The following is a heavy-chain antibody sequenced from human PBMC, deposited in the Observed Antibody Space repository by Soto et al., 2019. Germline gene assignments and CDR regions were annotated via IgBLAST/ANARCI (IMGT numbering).Heavy chain of an antibody. CDR1: GFTFSSYS. J-gene: IGHJ3*02. D-gene: IGHD6-13*01. CDR3: AREEQQLGVGAFDI. V-gene: IGHV3-21*01. Sequence: GGSLRLSCAASGFTFSSYSMNWVRQAPGKGLEWVSSISSSSSYIYYADSVKGRFTISRDNAKNSLYLQMNSLRAEDTAVYYCAREEQQLGVGAFDIWGQGTMVTVSS. CDR2: ISSSSSYI.